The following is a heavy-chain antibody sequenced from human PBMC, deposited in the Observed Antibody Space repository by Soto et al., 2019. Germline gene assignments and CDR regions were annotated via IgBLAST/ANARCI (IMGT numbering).Heavy chain of an antibody. J-gene: IGHJ4*02. CDR3: VRRTVVTPFDY. Sequence: EVPLVESGGGLVQPGGSLRLSCAASGFTFSTYWMHWVRQAPGKGLVWVSRINSDGSSTSYADSVKGRFTISRDNAKNTLYLRMSGLRADDTAVYYCVRRTVVTPFDYWGQGTLVTVSP. CDR2: INSDGSST. CDR1: GFTFSTYW. D-gene: IGHD2-21*02. V-gene: IGHV3-74*01.